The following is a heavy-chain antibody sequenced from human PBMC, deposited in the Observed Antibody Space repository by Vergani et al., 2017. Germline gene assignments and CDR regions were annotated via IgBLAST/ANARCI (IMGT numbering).Heavy chain of an antibody. CDR2: IYPADFDT. J-gene: IGHJ4*02. V-gene: IGHV5-51*01. CDR3: ARHTTYTDS. CDR1: EYSFGNYW. Sequence: EVELVQSGPEMRKPGESLKISCKGSEYSFGNYWIGWVRQMPGKGLEWMGIIYPADFDTRYSPSFQGQVTISADKSISTAFLQWDSLKATGTALYYCARHTTYTDSWGQGTLVTVSS. D-gene: IGHD1-1*01.